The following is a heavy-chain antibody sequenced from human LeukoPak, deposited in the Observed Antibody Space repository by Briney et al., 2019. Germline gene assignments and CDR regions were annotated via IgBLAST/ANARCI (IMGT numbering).Heavy chain of an antibody. J-gene: IGHJ4*02. V-gene: IGHV3-21*01. CDR2: IARVSIYT. Sequence: TGGSLRLSCAASGFTFSNYNMNWVRQTPGKGLEWVSSIARVSIYTFYADSVRGRFTISRDTTKNSLYLQMNSLRAEDTAVYYCARDFGRYYFDYWGQGTLVTVSS. D-gene: IGHD3-10*01. CDR3: ARDFGRYYFDY. CDR1: GFTFSNYN.